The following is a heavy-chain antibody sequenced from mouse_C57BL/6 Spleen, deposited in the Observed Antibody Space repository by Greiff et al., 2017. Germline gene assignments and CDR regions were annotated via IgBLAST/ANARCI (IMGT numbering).Heavy chain of an antibody. V-gene: IGHV6-6*01. CDR2: IRNKANNHAT. CDR1: GFTFSDAW. CDR3: TRALLRYYFDY. J-gene: IGHJ2*01. D-gene: IGHD2-1*01. Sequence: EVKLVESGGGLVQPGGSMKLSCAASGFTFSDAWMDWVRQSPEKGLEWVAEIRNKANNHATYYAESVKGRFTISRDDSKSSVYLQMNSLRAEDAGIYYCTRALLRYYFDYWGQGTTLTVSS.